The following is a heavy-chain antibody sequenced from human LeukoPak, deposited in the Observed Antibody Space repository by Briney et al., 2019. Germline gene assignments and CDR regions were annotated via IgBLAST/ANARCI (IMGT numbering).Heavy chain of an antibody. V-gene: IGHV1-69*04. CDR3: AKGEGDWSTLEVYWFDP. Sequence: SVKVSCKASGGTFSSYAISWVRQAPGQGLEWMGRIIPIFGIANYAQKFQGRVTITADKSTSTAYMELSSLRSEDTAVYYCAKGEGDWSTLEVYWFDPWGQGTLVTVSS. CDR1: GGTFSSYA. D-gene: IGHD2-21*02. CDR2: IIPIFGIA. J-gene: IGHJ5*02.